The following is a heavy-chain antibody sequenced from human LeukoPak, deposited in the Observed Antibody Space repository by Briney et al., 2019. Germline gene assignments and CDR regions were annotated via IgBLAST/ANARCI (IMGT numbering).Heavy chain of an antibody. V-gene: IGHV4-4*07. Sequence: SETLSLTFSVSGGSISPYYWNWIGQPAGKGLESIGRIHSSGSASYNPSLKSRVTMSLDTSKAQFSLKLSSVTAADTGVYYCARYFNGGMDVWGQGTTVSVSS. CDR2: IHSSGSA. D-gene: IGHD3-9*01. CDR1: GGSISPYY. CDR3: ARYFNGGMDV. J-gene: IGHJ6*02.